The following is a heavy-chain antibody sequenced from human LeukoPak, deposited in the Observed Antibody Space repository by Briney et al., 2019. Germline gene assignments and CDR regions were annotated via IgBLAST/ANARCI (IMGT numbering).Heavy chain of an antibody. CDR3: AKEKGDTAVEDAFDM. CDR2: IWYDGSNK. D-gene: IGHD5-18*01. CDR1: GFTFSSYG. J-gene: IGHJ3*02. V-gene: IGHV3-33*06. Sequence: GGSLRLSCAASGFTFSSYGMHWVRQAPGKGLEWVAAIWYDGSNKYYADSVKGRFTISRDNSKNTLYLRMSSLRAEDTAVYYCAKEKGDTAVEDAFDMWGQGTMVTVSS.